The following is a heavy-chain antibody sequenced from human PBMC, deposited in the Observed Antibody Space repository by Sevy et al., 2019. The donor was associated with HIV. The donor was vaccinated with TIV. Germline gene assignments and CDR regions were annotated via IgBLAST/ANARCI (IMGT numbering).Heavy chain of an antibody. CDR2: IKKDGSEK. D-gene: IGHD2-2*01. V-gene: IGHV3-7*03. CDR1: GFTFSSYW. CDR3: ARDCSSTNCLWGLDV. J-gene: IGHJ6*02. Sequence: GGSLRLSCAASGFTFSSYWMSRVRQAPGKGLEWVANIKKDGSEKYYVASVKGRFTISRDNAKNSLYLQMNSLRVEDTAMYYCARDCSSTNCLWGLDVWGQGTTVTVSS.